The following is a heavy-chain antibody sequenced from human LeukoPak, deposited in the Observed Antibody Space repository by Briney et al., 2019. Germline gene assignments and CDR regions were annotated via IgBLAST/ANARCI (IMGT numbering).Heavy chain of an antibody. CDR1: GGSISSYY. CDR3: ARSYDTDAYHNNWFDP. CDR2: IYYSGTT. J-gene: IGHJ5*02. Sequence: SETLPLTCTVSGGSISSYYWSWIRQSPGKGLEWIGYIYYSGTTNYNPSLKSRVTISVDTSRQQFSLKLSSVTAADTAVYYCARSYDTDAYHNNWFDPWGQGTLVTVSS. V-gene: IGHV4-59*08. D-gene: IGHD3-16*01.